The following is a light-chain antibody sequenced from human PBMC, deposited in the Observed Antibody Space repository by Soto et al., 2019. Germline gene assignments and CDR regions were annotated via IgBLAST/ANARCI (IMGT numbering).Light chain of an antibody. CDR2: GAS. V-gene: IGKV3-15*01. Sequence: ENVITQSASTLSLSPGERATLSCRASQSISDTLAWYQQKPGQAPRLLIYGASTRAPGFPARFSGSGSGTDFTLTISSLQSEDFAVYYCQQYNNWPWTFGQGTKVDIK. CDR1: QSISDT. CDR3: QQYNNWPWT. J-gene: IGKJ1*01.